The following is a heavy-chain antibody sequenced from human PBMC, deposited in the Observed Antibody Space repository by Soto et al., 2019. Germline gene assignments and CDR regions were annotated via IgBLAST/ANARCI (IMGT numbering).Heavy chain of an antibody. V-gene: IGHV3-11*01. Sequence: QVQLVESGGGLVKTSESLTIACAASGFTFSDYYMSWVRQAPGKGLEWGSYISSSGNTIYYADSVKGRFTISRDNAKNSVYLQMNSLRAEDTALYFCAKMSSENYYDPVFSWGQGTLVTVSS. D-gene: IGHD3-22*01. CDR2: ISSSGNTI. CDR1: GFTFSDYY. CDR3: AKMSSENYYDPVFS. J-gene: IGHJ4*02.